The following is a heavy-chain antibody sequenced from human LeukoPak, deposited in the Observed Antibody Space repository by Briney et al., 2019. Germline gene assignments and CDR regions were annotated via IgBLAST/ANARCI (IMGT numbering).Heavy chain of an antibody. CDR3: ASLYYDYVWGSYRYTPPSNWFDP. V-gene: IGHV4-39*01. CDR1: GGSISSSSYY. CDR2: IYYSGST. J-gene: IGHJ5*02. Sequence: PSETLSLTCTVSGGSISSSSYYWGWIRQPPGKGLEWIGSIYYSGSTYYNPSLKSRVTISVDTSKNQSSLKLSSVTAADTAVYYCASLYYDYVWGSYRYTPPSNWFDPWGQGTLVTVS. D-gene: IGHD3-16*02.